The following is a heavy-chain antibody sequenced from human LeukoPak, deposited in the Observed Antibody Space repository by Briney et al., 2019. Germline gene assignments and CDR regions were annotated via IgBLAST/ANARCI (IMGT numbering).Heavy chain of an antibody. V-gene: IGHV3-33*01. D-gene: IGHD1-14*01. CDR2: IWYDGSNK. J-gene: IGHJ4*02. CDR3: ARDRGELYGGGTNFDY. Sequence: GRSLRLSCAVSGFSFSRFGMHWVRQAPGKGLEWVAGIWYDGSNKYNPDSVKGRFTISRDNSKNTLSLQMNSLRAEDTAVYYCARDRGELYGGGTNFDYWGQGTLVTVSS. CDR1: GFSFSRFG.